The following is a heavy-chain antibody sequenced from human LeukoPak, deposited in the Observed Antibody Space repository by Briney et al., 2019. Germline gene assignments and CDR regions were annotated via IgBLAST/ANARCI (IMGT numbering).Heavy chain of an antibody. CDR3: ARVGGSGNYYYGMDV. V-gene: IGHV4-59*01. D-gene: IGHD3-10*01. CDR1: AIPISRYY. J-gene: IGHJ6*02. Sequence: SETLSLTCTVSAIPISRYYWSWIREPPGKGLEWIGYIYYSGTTNYNPSFKSRVTISVDTSKNQFSLKLSPVTAADTAVYYCARVGGSGNYYYGMDVWGQGTTVTVSS. CDR2: IYYSGTT.